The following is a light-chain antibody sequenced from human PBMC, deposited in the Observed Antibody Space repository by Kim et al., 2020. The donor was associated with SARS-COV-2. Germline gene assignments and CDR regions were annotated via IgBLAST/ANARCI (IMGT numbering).Light chain of an antibody. CDR1: QSISSY. J-gene: IGKJ3*01. CDR3: QQSYSTQFT. Sequence: ASVGDRVTHTGQASQSISSYLNWYQQKPGKAPKLLIYAASSLQSGVPSRFSGSGSGTDFTLTISSLQPEDFATYYCQQSYSTQFTFGPGTKVDIK. V-gene: IGKV1-39*01. CDR2: AAS.